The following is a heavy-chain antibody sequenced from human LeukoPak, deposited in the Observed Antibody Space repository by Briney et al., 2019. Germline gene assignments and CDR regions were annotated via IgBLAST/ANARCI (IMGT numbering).Heavy chain of an antibody. D-gene: IGHD6-6*01. CDR3: ARAKRGALGSIAARPRACNWFDP. V-gene: IGHV4-39*07. CDR2: IYYSGST. CDR1: GGSISSSSYY. Sequence: SETLSLTCTVSGGSISSSSYYWGWIRQPPGKGLEWIGSIYYSGSTYYNPSLKSRVTISVDTSKNQFSLKLSSVTATDTAVYYCARAKRGALGSIAARPRACNWFDPWGQGTLVTVSS. J-gene: IGHJ5*02.